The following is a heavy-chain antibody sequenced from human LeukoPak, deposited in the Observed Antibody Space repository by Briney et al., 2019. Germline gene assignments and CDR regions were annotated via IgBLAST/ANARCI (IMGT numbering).Heavy chain of an antibody. D-gene: IGHD6-13*01. CDR1: GYTLTELS. V-gene: IGHV1-24*01. Sequence: ASVKVSCKVSGYTLTELSMHWVRQAPGKGLEWMGGFDPEDGETIYAQKLQGRVTMTTDTSTSTAYMELRSLRSDDTAVYYCARDRKSSSWYGGSASFDYWGQGTLVTVSS. J-gene: IGHJ4*02. CDR2: FDPEDGET. CDR3: ARDRKSSSWYGGSASFDY.